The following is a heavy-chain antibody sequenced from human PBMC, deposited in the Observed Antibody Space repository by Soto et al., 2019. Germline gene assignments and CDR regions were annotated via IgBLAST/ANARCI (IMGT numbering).Heavy chain of an antibody. V-gene: IGHV3-7*01. CDR2: IKQDGSEK. CDR1: GFTFSSYW. J-gene: IGHJ6*02. Sequence: LRLSCAASGFTFSSYWMSWVRQAPGKGLEWVANIKQDGSEKYYVDSVKGRFTISRDNAKNSLYLQMNSLRAEDTAVYYCARHLYSSSFYYYYGMDVWGQGTTVTVSS. CDR3: ARHLYSSSFYYYYGMDV. D-gene: IGHD6-13*01.